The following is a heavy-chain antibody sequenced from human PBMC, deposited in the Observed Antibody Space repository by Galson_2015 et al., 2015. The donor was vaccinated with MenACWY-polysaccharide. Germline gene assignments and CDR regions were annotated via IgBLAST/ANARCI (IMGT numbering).Heavy chain of an antibody. V-gene: IGHV3-48*01. D-gene: IGHD5-24*01. CDR1: GFIFSSYS. J-gene: IGHJ4*02. CDR3: ARDMAILRVEIDY. CDR2: ISSTGSTI. Sequence: SLRLSCAASGFIFSSYSMSWVRQAPGKGLEWLSYISSTGSTIYYADSVKGRFTISRDNAKNSLYLQMSSLRAEDTAVYYCARDMAILRVEIDYWGQGILVTVSS.